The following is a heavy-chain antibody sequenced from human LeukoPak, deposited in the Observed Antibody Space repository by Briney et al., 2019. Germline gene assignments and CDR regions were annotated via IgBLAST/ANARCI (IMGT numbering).Heavy chain of an antibody. CDR3: AREEEGNCGGDCVAGMDV. D-gene: IGHD2-21*02. J-gene: IGHJ6*02. Sequence: ASVKVSCKASGYTFTSYYMHWVRQAPGQGPEWMGTINPSGDSTSYAQKFQGGVTLTRDTSTSTVYMELSSLGSEDTAVYYCAREEEGNCGGDCVAGMDVWGQGTTVTVSS. CDR1: GYTFTSYY. CDR2: INPSGDST. V-gene: IGHV1-46*01.